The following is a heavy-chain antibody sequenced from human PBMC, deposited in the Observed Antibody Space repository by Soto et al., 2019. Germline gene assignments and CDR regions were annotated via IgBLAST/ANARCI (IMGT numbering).Heavy chain of an antibody. Sequence: GASVKVSCKASGGTFSSYAISWVRQAPGQGLEWMGGIIPIFGTANYAQKFQGRVTITADESTSTAYMELSSLRSEDTAVYYCARHPTGDWHHFGPWGQGNLAPVSS. CDR2: IIPIFGTA. D-gene: IGHD3-16*01. V-gene: IGHV1-69*13. CDR1: GGTFSSYA. J-gene: IGHJ5*02. CDR3: ARHPTGDWHHFGP.